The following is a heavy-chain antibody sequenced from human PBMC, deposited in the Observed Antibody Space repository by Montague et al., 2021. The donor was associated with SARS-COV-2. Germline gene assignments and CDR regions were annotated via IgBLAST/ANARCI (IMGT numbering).Heavy chain of an antibody. D-gene: IGHD3-9*01. CDR1: GGSISSSSYY. J-gene: IGHJ6*02. V-gene: IGHV4-39*01. CDR2: ISYSGST. Sequence: SETLSLTCTVSGGSISSSSYYWGWIRQPPGKGLEWIGSISYSGSTYYNPSLKSRVTISVDTSKNQFSLKLSSVTAADTAVYYCARAFTDWLRYYGMDVWGQGTTVTVSS. CDR3: ARAFTDWLRYYGMDV.